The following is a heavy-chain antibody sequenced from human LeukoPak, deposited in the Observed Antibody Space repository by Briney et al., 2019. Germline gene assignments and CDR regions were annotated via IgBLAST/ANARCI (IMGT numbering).Heavy chain of an antibody. CDR3: ARGYCSGGTCYLVENWLDP. CDR2: INPNSGGT. Sequence: ASVKVSCKASGYTFTGYHMHWVRQAPGQGLEWMGRINPNSGGTNYAQKFQGRVTMTRDTSITTAYMELSRLRSDDTAVYYCARGYCSGGTCYLVENWLDPWGQGTLVTVSS. CDR1: GYTFTGYH. D-gene: IGHD2-15*01. V-gene: IGHV1-2*06. J-gene: IGHJ5*02.